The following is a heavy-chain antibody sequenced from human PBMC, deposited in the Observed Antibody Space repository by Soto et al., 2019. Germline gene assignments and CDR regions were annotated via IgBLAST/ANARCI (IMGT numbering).Heavy chain of an antibody. D-gene: IGHD2-2*01. J-gene: IGHJ6*02. Sequence: QVQLQESGPGLVKPSGTLSLTCAVSGGSISSSNWWSWVRQPPGKGLEWIGEIYHSGSTNYNPSHKSRVTISVDKSQNQFSLKLSSVTAADTAVYYCARGGGDCISTSCYVGGYYYYYGMDVWGQGTTVTVSS. V-gene: IGHV4-4*02. CDR3: ARGGGDCISTSCYVGGYYYYYGMDV. CDR1: GGSISSSNW. CDR2: IYHSGST.